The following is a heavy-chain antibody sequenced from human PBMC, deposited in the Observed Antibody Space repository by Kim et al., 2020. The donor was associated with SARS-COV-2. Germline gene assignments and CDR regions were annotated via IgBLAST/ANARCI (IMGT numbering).Heavy chain of an antibody. V-gene: IGHV1-18*01. Sequence: ASVKVSCKAPGYTFTSYGISWVRQAPGQGLEWMGWISAYNGNTNYAQKLQGRVTMTTDTSTSTAYMELRSLRSDDTAVYYCARVKGDYVWGSYCDYWGQGTLVTVSS. CDR3: ARVKGDYVWGSYCDY. D-gene: IGHD3-16*01. CDR2: ISAYNGNT. CDR1: GYTFTSYG. J-gene: IGHJ4*02.